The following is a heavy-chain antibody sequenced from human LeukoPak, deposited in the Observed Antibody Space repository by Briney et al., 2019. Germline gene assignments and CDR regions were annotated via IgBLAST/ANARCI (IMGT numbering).Heavy chain of an antibody. CDR1: GYSFATYW. V-gene: IGHV5-51*01. J-gene: IGHJ5*01. CDR2: IYPDESNS. CDR3: ARHHYYGTSGSWFDF. D-gene: IGHD3-22*01. Sequence: GESLKISCKGSGYSFATYWIGWVRQVPGKGLEWMGIIYPDESNSRYSPSFQGQVTISTDKSINTAYLQWSSLKASDTAIYYCARHHYYGTSGSWFDFWGQGTLVTVSS.